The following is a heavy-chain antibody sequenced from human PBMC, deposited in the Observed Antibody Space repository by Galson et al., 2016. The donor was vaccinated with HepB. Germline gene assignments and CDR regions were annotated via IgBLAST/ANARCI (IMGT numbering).Heavy chain of an antibody. CDR3: ARSRRGLDA. V-gene: IGHV3-11*06. CDR1: GFTFSDYY. J-gene: IGHJ5*02. CDR2: ISTTSTYT. Sequence: SLRLSCAASGFTFSDYYMSWIRQAPGKGLEWVSYISTTSTYTNYAGSVKGRFTISRDNAENSLYLQMNSLRVEDTAMYYCARSRRGLDAWGQGTLVTVSS. D-gene: IGHD3-10*01.